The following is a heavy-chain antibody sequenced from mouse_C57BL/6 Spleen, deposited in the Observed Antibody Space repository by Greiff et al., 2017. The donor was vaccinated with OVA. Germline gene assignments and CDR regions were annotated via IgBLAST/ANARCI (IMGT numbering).Heavy chain of an antibody. CDR1: GFTFSSYA. J-gene: IGHJ2*01. CDR2: ISDGGSYT. D-gene: IGHD1-1*01. CDR3: ARGSLITTVVATPFDY. V-gene: IGHV5-4*01. Sequence: EVQLVESGGGLVKPGGSLKLSCAASGFTFSSYAMSWVRQTPEKRLEWVATISDGGSYTYYPDNVKGRFTISRDNAKNNLYLQMSHLKSEDTAMYYCARGSLITTVVATPFDYWGQGTTLTVSS.